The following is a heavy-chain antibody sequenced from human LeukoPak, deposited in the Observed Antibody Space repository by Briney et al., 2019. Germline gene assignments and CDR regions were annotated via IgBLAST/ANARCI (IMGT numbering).Heavy chain of an antibody. D-gene: IGHD3-10*01. Sequence: GGSLRLSCAASGFTFSSYAMHWVRQAPGKGLEWVAVISYDGSNKYYADSVKGRFTISRDNSKNTLYLQMNSLRAEDMAVYYCARVYVLLWFGESNLPDYWGQGTLVTVSS. V-gene: IGHV3-30*04. J-gene: IGHJ4*02. CDR2: ISYDGSNK. CDR1: GFTFSSYA. CDR3: ARVYVLLWFGESNLPDY.